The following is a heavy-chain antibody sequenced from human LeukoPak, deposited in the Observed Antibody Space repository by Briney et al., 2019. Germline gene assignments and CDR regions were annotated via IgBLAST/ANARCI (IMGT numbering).Heavy chain of an antibody. J-gene: IGHJ5*02. V-gene: IGHV1-69*04. CDR2: IIPILGIA. Sequence: SVKVSCKASGGTFISYAISWVRQAPGQGLEWMGRIIPILGIANYAQKFQGRVTITADKSTSTAYMELSSLRSEDTAVYYCARSYSSSSFYWFDPWGQGTLVTVSS. D-gene: IGHD6-6*01. CDR3: ARSYSSSSFYWFDP. CDR1: GGTFISYA.